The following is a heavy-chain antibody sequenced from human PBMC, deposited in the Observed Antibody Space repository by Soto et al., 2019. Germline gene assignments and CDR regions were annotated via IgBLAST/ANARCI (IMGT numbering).Heavy chain of an antibody. D-gene: IGHD6-6*01. CDR1: GGTFSSYA. Sequence: SVKVSCKASGGTFSSYAISWVRQAPGQGLEWMGGIIPIFGTANYAQKFQGRVTITADESTSTAYMELSSLRSEDTAVHYCASNAARTTRYYFDYWGQGTLVTVSS. CDR3: ASNAARTTRYYFDY. V-gene: IGHV1-69*13. CDR2: IIPIFGTA. J-gene: IGHJ4*02.